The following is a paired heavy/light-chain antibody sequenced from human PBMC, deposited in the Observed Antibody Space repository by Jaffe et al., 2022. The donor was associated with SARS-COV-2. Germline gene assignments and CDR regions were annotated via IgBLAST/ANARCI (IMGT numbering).Heavy chain of an antibody. CDR3: VRSWALWSNAFDI. V-gene: IGHV3-53*02. Sequence: EVQLVETGGGFIQAGGSLRLSCAASGFIVTSSDVSWVRQAPGKGLEWVSIMYSAGNTLYAEAVKGRFTISRDGSQSTVYLHMDSLRAEDTAVYYCVRSWALWSNAFDIWGQGTMVTVSS. D-gene: IGHD2-21*01. CDR1: GFIVTSSD. J-gene: IGHJ3*02. CDR2: MYSAGNT.
Light chain of an antibody. J-gene: IGLJ3*02. Sequence: QTVVTQEPSLTVSPGGTVTLTCASSTGPVTSNYYANWFQQKPGQAPRALIYSTTNKHSWTPARFSGSLLGGKAALTLSGVQPEDEAEYYCLLYYGGAQLGVFGGGTKLTVL. CDR3: LLYYGGAQLGV. CDR2: STT. CDR1: TGPVTSNYY. V-gene: IGLV7-43*01.